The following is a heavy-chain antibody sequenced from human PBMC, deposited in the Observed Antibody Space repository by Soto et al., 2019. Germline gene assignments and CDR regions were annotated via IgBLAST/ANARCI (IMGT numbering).Heavy chain of an antibody. CDR1: GFTFSTYE. Sequence: EVQLVESGGGLVQPGGSLRLSCAASGFTFSTYEMNWVRQAPGKGLEWVSYISSSGTTIYYADSVKGRFTISRDNAKNSLYLQMNSVRAEDTAVYYCATRSGGGGAFDCWGQGTMVTVSS. V-gene: IGHV3-48*03. CDR2: ISSSGTTI. CDR3: ATRSGGGGAFDC. D-gene: IGHD3-10*01. J-gene: IGHJ3*01.